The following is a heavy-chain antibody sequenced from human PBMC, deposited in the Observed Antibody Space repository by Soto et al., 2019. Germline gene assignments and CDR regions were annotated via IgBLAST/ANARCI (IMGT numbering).Heavy chain of an antibody. D-gene: IGHD3-22*01. Sequence: GGSLRLSCAASGFTFSDHYMDWVRQAPGKGLEWVGRTRNKANSYTTEYAASVKGRFTISRDDSKNSLYLQMNSLKTEDTAVYYCASYDSSGLPSGYWGQGTLVTVSS. J-gene: IGHJ4*02. CDR1: GFTFSDHY. CDR2: TRNKANSYTT. CDR3: ASYDSSGLPSGY. V-gene: IGHV3-72*01.